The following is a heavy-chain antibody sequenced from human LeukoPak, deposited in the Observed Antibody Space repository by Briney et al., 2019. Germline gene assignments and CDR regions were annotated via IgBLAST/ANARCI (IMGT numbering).Heavy chain of an antibody. V-gene: IGHV3-23*01. CDR3: AKSMVSDYSYDSSGNAFDI. J-gene: IGHJ3*02. CDR1: GGSISSGGYY. D-gene: IGHD3-22*01. CDR2: ISGSGGST. Sequence: ETLSLTCTVSGGSISSGGYYWSWVRQAPGKGLEWVSAISGSGGSTYYADSVKGRFTISRDNSKNTLYLQMNSLRAEDTAVYYCAKSMVSDYSYDSSGNAFDIWGQGTMVTVPS.